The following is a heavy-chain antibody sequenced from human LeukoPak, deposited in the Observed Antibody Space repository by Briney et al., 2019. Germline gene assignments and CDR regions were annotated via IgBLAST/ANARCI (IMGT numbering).Heavy chain of an antibody. Sequence: PSETLSLTYTVSGGSISSYYWSWLRQPPGKGLEWIGYIYYSGSTNYNPSLKSRVTISVDTSKNQFSLKLSSVTAADTAVYYCARDLRRRGFDYWGQGTLVTVSS. CDR2: IYYSGST. D-gene: IGHD3-10*01. V-gene: IGHV4-59*01. CDR1: GGSISSYY. J-gene: IGHJ4*02. CDR3: ARDLRRRGFDY.